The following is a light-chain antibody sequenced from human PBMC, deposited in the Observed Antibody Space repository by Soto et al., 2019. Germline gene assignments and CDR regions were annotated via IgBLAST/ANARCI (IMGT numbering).Light chain of an antibody. V-gene: IGKV1-27*01. CDR1: QGISNY. CDR3: QKYNSSPWT. CDR2: AAS. Sequence: IQMTQSPSSLSASVGDRVTITCRASQGISNYLAWYQQKAGESPRLLIYAASTLQSGVPSRFSGSGSGTDFILTISSLQPEDVATYFCQKYNSSPWTFGQGTKVDIK. J-gene: IGKJ1*01.